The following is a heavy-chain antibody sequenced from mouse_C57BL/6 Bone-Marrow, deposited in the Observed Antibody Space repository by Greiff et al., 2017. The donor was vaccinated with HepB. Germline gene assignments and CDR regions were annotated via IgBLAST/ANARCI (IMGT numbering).Heavy chain of an antibody. J-gene: IGHJ1*03. V-gene: IGHV1-55*01. Sequence: QVQLQQPGAELVKPGASVKMSCKASGYTFTSYWITWVKQRPGQGLEWIGDIYPGSGSTNYNEKFKSKATLTVDTSSSTAYMQLSSLTSEDSADDYCACYYYGSSYWYFDVWGTGTTVTVSS. CDR2: IYPGSGST. CDR1: GYTFTSYW. CDR3: ACYYYGSSYWYFDV. D-gene: IGHD1-1*01.